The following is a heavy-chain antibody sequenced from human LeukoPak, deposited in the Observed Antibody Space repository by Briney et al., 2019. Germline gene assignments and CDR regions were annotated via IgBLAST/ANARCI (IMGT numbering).Heavy chain of an antibody. Sequence: GGSLRLSCAVSGFTFSGYAMSWVRQAPGKGLEWVSAISGSGGSTYYADSVKGRFTISRDNSKNTLYLLMNSLRAEDTAVYYCAKALGWPWCFDLWGRGTLVTVSS. CDR3: AKALGWPWCFDL. J-gene: IGHJ2*01. V-gene: IGHV3-23*01. CDR2: ISGSGGST. CDR1: GFTFSGYA. D-gene: IGHD4-23*01.